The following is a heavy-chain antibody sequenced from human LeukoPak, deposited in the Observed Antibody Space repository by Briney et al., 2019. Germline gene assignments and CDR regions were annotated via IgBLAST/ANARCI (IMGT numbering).Heavy chain of an antibody. D-gene: IGHD1-1*01. CDR3: TRDRGAYNLYDY. CDR1: GFTFGDYA. J-gene: IGHJ4*02. Sequence: PGRPLRLSCTASGFTFGDYAMSWIRQAPGKGLEWVGFIRSKAYGEAADYAASVKGRFTISRDDSKAIAYLQMNSLKTEDTAVYHCTRDRGAYNLYDYWGQGTLVTVSS. V-gene: IGHV3-49*03. CDR2: IRSKAYGEAA.